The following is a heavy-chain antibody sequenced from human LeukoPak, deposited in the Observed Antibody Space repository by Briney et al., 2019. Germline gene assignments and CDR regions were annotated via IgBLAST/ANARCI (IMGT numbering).Heavy chain of an antibody. Sequence: GGSLRLSCAVSGFTFSSYAMSWVRQAPGKGLEWVSGISGSGGSTYYADSVKGRFTISRDNSKNTLYLQMSSLRAEDTAVYYCATVWCSSVSCYSPFDYWGQGTLVTVSS. CDR2: ISGSGGST. J-gene: IGHJ4*02. CDR1: GFTFSSYA. D-gene: IGHD2-15*01. CDR3: ATVWCSSVSCYSPFDY. V-gene: IGHV3-23*01.